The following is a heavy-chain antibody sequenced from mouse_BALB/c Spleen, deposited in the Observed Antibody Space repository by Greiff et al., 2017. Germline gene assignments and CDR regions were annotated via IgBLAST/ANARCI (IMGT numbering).Heavy chain of an antibody. CDR3: ARGYYGSSFLDY. J-gene: IGHJ2*01. CDR1: GFTFSSYA. V-gene: IGHV5-9-4*01. CDR2: ISSGGSYT. D-gene: IGHD1-1*01. Sequence: EVQRVESGGGLVKPGGSLKLSCAASGFTFSSYAMSWVRQSPEKRLEWVAEISSGGSYTYYPDTVTGRFTISRDNAKNTLYLEMSSLRSEDTAMYYCARGYYGSSFLDYWGQGTTLTVSS.